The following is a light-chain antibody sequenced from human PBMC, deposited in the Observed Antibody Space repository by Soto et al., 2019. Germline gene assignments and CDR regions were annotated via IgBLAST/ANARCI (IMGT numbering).Light chain of an antibody. CDR1: QSVSSNN. V-gene: IGKV3-20*01. J-gene: IGKJ5*01. CDR3: QQYDNSIS. CDR2: GAS. Sequence: EIVLTQSPGTLSLSPGETATLSCRASQSVSSNNLAWYLQKPGQTPRLLIYGASSRATGIPDRFSGSGSGTDFALTISRLEREDFAVYYCQQYDNSISVGLGTRL.